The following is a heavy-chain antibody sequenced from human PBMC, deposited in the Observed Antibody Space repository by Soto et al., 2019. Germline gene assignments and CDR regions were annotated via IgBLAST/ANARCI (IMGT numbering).Heavy chain of an antibody. D-gene: IGHD5-12*01. Sequence: PGGSLRLSCAASGFTFSSYAMGWVRQAPGKGLEWVSAISGSGGSTYYADSVKGRFAISRDNSKNTLYLQMNSLRAEDTAVYYCAKLGYVSRDYWGQGTLVTVSS. CDR1: GFTFSSYA. CDR2: ISGSGGST. V-gene: IGHV3-23*01. J-gene: IGHJ4*02. CDR3: AKLGYVSRDY.